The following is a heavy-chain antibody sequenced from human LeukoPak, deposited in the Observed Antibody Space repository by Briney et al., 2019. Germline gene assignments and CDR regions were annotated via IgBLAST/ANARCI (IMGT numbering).Heavy chain of an antibody. CDR1: GITFSSYG. D-gene: IGHD5-24*01. CDR3: AKDVNVEMATIDHQGCDY. CDR2: ISYDGSNK. J-gene: IGHJ4*02. Sequence: PGGSLRLSCAASGITFSSYGMHWVRQAPGKGLEWVAVISYDGSNKYYADSVKGRFTISRDNSKNTLYLQMNSLRAEDTAVYYCAKDVNVEMATIDHQGCDYWGQGTLVTVSS. V-gene: IGHV3-30*18.